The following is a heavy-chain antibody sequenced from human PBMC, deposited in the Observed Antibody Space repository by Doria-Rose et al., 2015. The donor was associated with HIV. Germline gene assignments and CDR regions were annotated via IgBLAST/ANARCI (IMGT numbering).Heavy chain of an antibody. CDR1: GVSLSGPGMG. V-gene: IGHV2-26*01. CDR3: ARIKSSRWYHKYYFDF. Sequence: QVTLKESGPVLVKPTETLTLTCTVSGVSLSGPGMGVSWIRQPPGKALGWLANIFSDDERSYKTSLKSRPIISRCTSKSQVVLTMTDMDPVDTATYYCARIKSSRWYHKYYFDFWGQGTLVIVSA. CDR2: IFSDDER. D-gene: IGHD6-13*01. J-gene: IGHJ4*02.